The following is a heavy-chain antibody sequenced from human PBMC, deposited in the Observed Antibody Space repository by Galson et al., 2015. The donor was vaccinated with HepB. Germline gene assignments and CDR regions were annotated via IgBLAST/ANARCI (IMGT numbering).Heavy chain of an antibody. V-gene: IGHV1-2*02. J-gene: IGHJ6*02. D-gene: IGHD2-2*01. Sequence: SVKVSCKASGYTFTGYYMHRVRQAPGQGLEWMGWINPNSGGTNYAQKFQGRVTMTRDTSISTAYMELSRLRSDDTAVYYCARGSLPPYCSSTSCYHHYYYYGMDVWGQGTTVTVSS. CDR3: ARGSLPPYCSSTSCYHHYYYYGMDV. CDR1: GYTFTGYY. CDR2: INPNSGGT.